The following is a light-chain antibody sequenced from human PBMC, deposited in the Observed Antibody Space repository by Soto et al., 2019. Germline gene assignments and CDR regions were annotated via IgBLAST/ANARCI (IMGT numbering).Light chain of an antibody. V-gene: IGKV4-1*01. Sequence: DIVMTQSTDSLAVSLGERATINCKSSQSILYSSKNKNYLAWYQQKPGQPPKLLIYWASTRESGVPDRFSGSGSATDFTLTISNLQAEDVAVYYCQQYYTTPLLTFGGGTKVEIK. CDR2: WAS. CDR1: QSILYSSKNKNY. CDR3: QQYYTTPLLT. J-gene: IGKJ4*01.